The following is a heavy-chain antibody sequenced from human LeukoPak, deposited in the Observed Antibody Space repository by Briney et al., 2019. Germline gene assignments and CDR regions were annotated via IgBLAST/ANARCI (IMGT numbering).Heavy chain of an antibody. V-gene: IGHV3-53*01. CDR2: IYSGGST. CDR3: ARERTDYYDSSGYSPDAFDI. D-gene: IGHD3-22*01. CDR1: GFTVSSNY. Sequence: GGSLRLSCAASGFTVSSNYMSWVRQAPGKGLEWVSVIYSGGSTYYADSVKGRFTISRDNSKNTLYLQMNSLRAEDTAVYYCARERTDYYDSSGYSPDAFDIWGQGTLVTVSS. J-gene: IGHJ3*02.